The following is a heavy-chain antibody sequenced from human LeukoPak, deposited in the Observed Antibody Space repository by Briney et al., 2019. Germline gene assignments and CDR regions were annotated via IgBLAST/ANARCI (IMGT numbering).Heavy chain of an antibody. J-gene: IGHJ6*03. V-gene: IGHV3-21*01. Sequence: GGSLRLSCAASGFTFSSYSMNWVRQAPGKGLEWVSSISSNSSYIYYADSVKGRFTISRDNAKNSLYLQMNSLRAEDTAVYYCARIAEGIAVAGTRYYYYYMDVWGKGTTVTVSS. CDR1: GFTFSSYS. CDR3: ARIAEGIAVAGTRYYYYYMDV. CDR2: ISSNSSYI. D-gene: IGHD6-19*01.